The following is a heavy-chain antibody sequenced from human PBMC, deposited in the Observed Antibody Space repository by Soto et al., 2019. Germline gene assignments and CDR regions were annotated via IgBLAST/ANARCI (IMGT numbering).Heavy chain of an antibody. Sequence: ESLKISCKGSGFTFTSYWIAWVRQMPGKGLEWMGIIYPGDSDSSYSPSFQGQVTISADKSINTAYLHWSSLKASDTAIYYCAKHEGYCSTTTCSNFDYWGQGTLVTVSS. CDR1: GFTFTSYW. V-gene: IGHV5-51*01. CDR2: IYPGDSDS. D-gene: IGHD2-2*01. CDR3: AKHEGYCSTTTCSNFDY. J-gene: IGHJ4*02.